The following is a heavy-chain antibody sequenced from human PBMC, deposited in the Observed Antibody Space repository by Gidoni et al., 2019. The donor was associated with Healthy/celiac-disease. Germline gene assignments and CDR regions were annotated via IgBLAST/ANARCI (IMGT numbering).Heavy chain of an antibody. CDR2: ISGSGGST. D-gene: IGHD3-10*01. J-gene: IGHJ6*02. V-gene: IGHV3-23*01. CDR1: GFTFSSYA. CDR3: AKSITMVRGVQYGIDV. Sequence: EVQLLESGGGLVQPGGSLRLSCAASGFTFSSYAMSWIRQAPGKGLEWVSAISGSGGSTYYADSGKGRFTISRDNSKNTLYLQMNSLRAEDTAVYYCAKSITMVRGVQYGIDVWGQGTTVTVSS.